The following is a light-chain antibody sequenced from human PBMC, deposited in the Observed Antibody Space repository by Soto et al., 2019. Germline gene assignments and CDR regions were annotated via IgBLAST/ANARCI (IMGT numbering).Light chain of an antibody. CDR2: DAS. J-gene: IGKJ1*01. CDR1: QSVSSY. CDR3: QQRSNWPLWT. V-gene: IGKV3-11*01. Sequence: EGVLTHSQATLSLTPGAKATLPCRASQSVSSYLAWYQQKPGQAPRLLIYDASNRATGIPARFSGSGSGTDFTLTISSLEPEDFAVYYCQQRSNWPLWTFGQGTKVAIK.